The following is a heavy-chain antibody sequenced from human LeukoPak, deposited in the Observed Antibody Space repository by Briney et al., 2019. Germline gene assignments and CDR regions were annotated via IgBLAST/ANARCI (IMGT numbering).Heavy chain of an antibody. Sequence: PGRSLRLSCAASGFTFSSYAMHWVRQAPGKGLEWVAVIAYDGGTKYYADSVKGRFTISRDNSKNTVYLQMNSVRAEDTALYYCETYYYDSSGRHDVFDIWGQGTMVTVSS. J-gene: IGHJ3*02. CDR2: IAYDGGTK. D-gene: IGHD3-22*01. CDR1: GFTFSSYA. V-gene: IGHV3-30*04. CDR3: ETYYYDSSGRHDVFDI.